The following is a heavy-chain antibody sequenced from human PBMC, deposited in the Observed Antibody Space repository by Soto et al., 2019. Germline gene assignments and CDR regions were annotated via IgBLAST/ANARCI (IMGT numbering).Heavy chain of an antibody. J-gene: IGHJ4*02. Sequence: GASVKVSCKASGYTFTSYAMHWVRQAPGQRLEWMGWINAGNGNTKYSQKLQGRVTITRDTSASTASMELSSLRSEDTAVYYCARDLQADYWGQGTLVTVSS. CDR1: GYTFTSYA. CDR3: ARDLQADY. CDR2: INAGNGNT. V-gene: IGHV1-3*01.